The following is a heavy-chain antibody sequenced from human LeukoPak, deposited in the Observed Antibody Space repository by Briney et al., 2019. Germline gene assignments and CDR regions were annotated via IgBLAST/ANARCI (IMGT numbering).Heavy chain of an antibody. Sequence: GGSLRLSCAASGFTFSSFGMNWVCQAPGKGLEWVSYISDSSSLTYYADSVKGRFTISRDNAKNSLSLQLNSLRDEDTAVYFCAKVIRGGYGMDVWGQGTTVTVSS. D-gene: IGHD3-10*01. V-gene: IGHV3-48*02. CDR1: GFTFSSFG. CDR2: ISDSSSLT. CDR3: AKVIRGGYGMDV. J-gene: IGHJ6*02.